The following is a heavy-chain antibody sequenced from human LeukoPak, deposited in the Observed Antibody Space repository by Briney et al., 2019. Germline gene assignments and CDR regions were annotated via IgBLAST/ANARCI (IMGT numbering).Heavy chain of an antibody. CDR1: GGSISSYY. V-gene: IGHV4-59*08. CDR2: IYYDGST. J-gene: IGHJ4*02. D-gene: IGHD6-6*01. Sequence: PSETLSLTCTVSGGSISSYYWSWIRQSPGKGLEWIGYIYYDGSTNYNPSLRGRVTISVDTPKNQFSLNLSSVTAADTAVYYCAKVTRGSARHYWGQGTLVTVSS. CDR3: AKVTRGSARHY.